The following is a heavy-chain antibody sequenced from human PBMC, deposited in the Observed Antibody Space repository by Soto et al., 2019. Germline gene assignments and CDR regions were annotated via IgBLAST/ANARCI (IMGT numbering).Heavy chain of an antibody. V-gene: IGHV3-53*01. J-gene: IGHJ4*02. CDR2: VCTGGAT. D-gene: IGHD1-1*01. CDR3: VRDKRTISGIFPGY. Sequence: GGSLRLSCVGSGVDVTTNCMRWVRQAPGKGLECVSIVCTGGATHYADSVKGRFTISRDRSKNTVHLQMNNVRAEDTAVYYCVRDKRTISGIFPGYWGQGTQVTVSS. CDR1: GVDVTTNC.